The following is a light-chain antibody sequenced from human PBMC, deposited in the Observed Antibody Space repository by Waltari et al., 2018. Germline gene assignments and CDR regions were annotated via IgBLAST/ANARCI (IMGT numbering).Light chain of an antibody. Sequence: EIVLTQSPGTLSLSPGARATLSCRASQSVSRALRTLAWYQQKPGQAPRLLIYDASTRATGIPDRFSGSGSGTDFTLTISRLEPDDFAVYYCQSYVTLPATFGQGTKVEIK. CDR2: DAS. CDR3: QSYVTLPAT. J-gene: IGKJ1*01. CDR1: QSVSRALRT. V-gene: IGKV3-20*01.